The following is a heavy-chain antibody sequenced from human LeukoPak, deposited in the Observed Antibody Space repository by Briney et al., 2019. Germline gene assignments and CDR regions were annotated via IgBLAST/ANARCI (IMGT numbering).Heavy chain of an antibody. V-gene: IGHV3-23*01. CDR2: ITGSGDTR. CDR3: GKDPNGDYIGAFDF. CDR1: GITFRNYA. Sequence: GGSLRLSCVASGITFRNYAVTWVRQAPGRGLEWVSSITGSGDTRRYADSVKGRFTISRDNSVDTLYLQMNSLSAEDTAIYYCGKDPNGDYIGAFDFWGRGTMVTVSS. D-gene: IGHD4-17*01. J-gene: IGHJ3*01.